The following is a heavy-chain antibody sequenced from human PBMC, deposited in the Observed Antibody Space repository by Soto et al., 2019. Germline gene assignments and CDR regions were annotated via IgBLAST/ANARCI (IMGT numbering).Heavy chain of an antibody. CDR2: VYYSGST. V-gene: IGHV4-59*12. J-gene: IGHJ5*02. Sequence: SETLSLTCDVSGGSFSDNYWTWIRQVPGKGLEWIGYVYYSGSTNYNPSLKSRVTISVNASKQQFSLKLTSVTAADTALYYCAAGTLGAVWTPLDAWGQGILVTVSS. CDR3: AAGTLGAVWTPLDA. D-gene: IGHD3-16*01. CDR1: GGSFSDNY.